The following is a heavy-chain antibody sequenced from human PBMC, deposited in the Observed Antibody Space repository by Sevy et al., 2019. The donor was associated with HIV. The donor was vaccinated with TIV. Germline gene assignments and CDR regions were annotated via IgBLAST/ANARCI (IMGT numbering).Heavy chain of an antibody. Sequence: ASVKVSCKTSGYTFTSYIISWVRQAPGQGLEWMGWISPLNGDTKYVQKFQGRVTMSIDTSTSTAYMDLRSLRSDDTAVYYCARGYCTGGSCSPGGFWGQGTLVTVS. V-gene: IGHV1-18*01. CDR2: ISPLNGDT. CDR1: GYTFTSYI. D-gene: IGHD2-15*01. J-gene: IGHJ4*02. CDR3: ARGYCTGGSCSPGGF.